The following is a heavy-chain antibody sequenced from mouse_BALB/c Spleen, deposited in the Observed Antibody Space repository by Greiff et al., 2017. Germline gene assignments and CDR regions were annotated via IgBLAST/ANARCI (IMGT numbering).Heavy chain of an antibody. CDR2: INPGSGGT. V-gene: IGHV1-54*01. J-gene: IGHJ3*01. CDR1: GYAFTNYL. Sequence: QVQLQQSGAELVRPGTSVKVSCTASGYAFTNYLIEWVKQRPGQGLEWIGVINPGSGGTNYNEKFKGKATLTADTSSSTAYMQLSSLTSDDSAVYFCAREGAYWGQGTLVTVSA. CDR3: AREGAY.